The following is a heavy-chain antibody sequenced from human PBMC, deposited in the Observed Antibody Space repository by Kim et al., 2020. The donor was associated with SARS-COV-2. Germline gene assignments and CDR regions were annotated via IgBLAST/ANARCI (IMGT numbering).Heavy chain of an antibody. Sequence: SETLSLTCAVSGGSISSDGYYWICMRQEKGKGLEWNSNIYYSGSTYYTPSIRSRVTISVDTTKNQFSLKLSSVAAADAAEYYCGGGVLACTSYEHWGQGT. J-gene: IGHJ1*01. D-gene: IGHD2-8*02. V-gene: IGHV4-31*11. CDR1: GGSISSDGYY. CDR2: IYYSGST. CDR3: GGGVLACTSYEH.